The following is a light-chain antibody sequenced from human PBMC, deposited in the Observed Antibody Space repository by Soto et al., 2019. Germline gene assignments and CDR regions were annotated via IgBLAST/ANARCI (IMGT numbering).Light chain of an antibody. CDR1: QSVSSSS. Sequence: EIVLTQSPGTLSLSPGERATLSCRASQSVSSSSLAWYQQKPCQAPRPRIYDASIRATGIPDRFSGSGSGTDFTLTIIRLEPEDFAVYYCQLYGRSTMYTFGQGTRLEIK. CDR2: DAS. V-gene: IGKV3-20*01. CDR3: QLYGRSTMYT. J-gene: IGKJ2*01.